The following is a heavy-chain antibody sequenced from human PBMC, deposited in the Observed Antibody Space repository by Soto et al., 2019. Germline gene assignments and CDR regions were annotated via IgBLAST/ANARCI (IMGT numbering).Heavy chain of an antibody. CDR1: GFTFSSYA. J-gene: IGHJ4*02. D-gene: IGHD3-9*01. CDR3: AKEGYYDILTGYYPHFDY. Sequence: EVQLLESGGGLVQPGGSLRLSCAASGFTFSSYAMSWVRQAPGKGLEWVSAISGSGGSTYYADSVKGRFTISRDNSKNTLYLQMNSLRAEDTAVYYCAKEGYYDILTGYYPHFDYWGQGTLVTVSS. CDR2: ISGSGGST. V-gene: IGHV3-23*01.